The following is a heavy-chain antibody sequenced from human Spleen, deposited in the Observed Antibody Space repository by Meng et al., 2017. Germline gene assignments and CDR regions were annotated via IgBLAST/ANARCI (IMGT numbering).Heavy chain of an antibody. CDR1: GFTFGDYA. Sequence: GESLKISCTASGFTFGDYALSWVRQAPGKGLEWVGFIRSQAYGGTTEYAASVKGRFTISRDDSKSIASLQMNSLKAEDTAVYYCARETYCGGDCPFDYWGQGTLVTVSS. CDR3: ARETYCGGDCPFDY. D-gene: IGHD2-21*02. CDR2: IRSQAYGGTT. J-gene: IGHJ4*02. V-gene: IGHV3-49*04.